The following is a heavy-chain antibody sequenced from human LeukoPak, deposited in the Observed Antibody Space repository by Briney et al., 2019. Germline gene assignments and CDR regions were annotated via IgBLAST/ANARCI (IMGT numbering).Heavy chain of an antibody. J-gene: IGHJ3*02. CDR2: ISDAGKT. CDR3: ARAGLGAFDI. V-gene: IGHV4-59*08. Sequence: PSETLSLTCSVSGASLSSYYWGWIRQSPGKGLEWLGYISDAGKTDYNPSLKSRGTLSLDTSKNQFSLKLSSVTAADTAVYYCARAGLGAFDIWGQGTMVTVSS. CDR1: GASLSSYY.